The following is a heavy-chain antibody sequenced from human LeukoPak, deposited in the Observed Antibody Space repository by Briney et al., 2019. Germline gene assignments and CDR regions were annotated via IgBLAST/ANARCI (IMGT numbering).Heavy chain of an antibody. V-gene: IGHV4-34*01. D-gene: IGHD6-13*01. Sequence: PSETLSLTRGVYGGSFSHYYRSWLRQPPGKGLEWIGEIHPSGTTDYNPSFNSRVTISVDTSKNQFSLKLTAVTAADTAVYYCARGEDQSKQGYWGQGTLVTVFS. CDR1: GGSFSHYY. CDR3: ARGEDQSKQGY. J-gene: IGHJ4*02. CDR2: IHPSGTT.